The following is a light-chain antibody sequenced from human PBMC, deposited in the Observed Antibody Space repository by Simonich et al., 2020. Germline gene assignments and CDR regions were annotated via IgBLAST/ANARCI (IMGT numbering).Light chain of an antibody. CDR1: QSVLYSSKNKNY. CDR3: QQYYSTPPT. J-gene: IGKJ5*01. Sequence: DIVMTQSPDSLAVSLGERATINCKSSQSVLYSSKNKNYLAWYQQKPEQPPKLLIYWASTRESGVPDRFSGSGSGTDFTLTISSLQAEDVAVYYCQQYYSTPPTFGQGTRLEIK. CDR2: WAS. V-gene: IGKV4-1*01.